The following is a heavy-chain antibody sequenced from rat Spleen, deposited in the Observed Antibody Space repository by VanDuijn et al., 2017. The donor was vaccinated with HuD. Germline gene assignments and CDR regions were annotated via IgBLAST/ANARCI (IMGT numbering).Heavy chain of an antibody. Sequence: EVQLVESGGGLVQPGRSLKLSCVASGFTFNNYWMAWIRQAPGKGLEWVASIINTGDNTYYPDSVKGRFTISRDNAKNTLYLQMNSLRSEDTATYYCTAGGGYWDYWGQGVMVTVSS. CDR3: TAGGGYWDY. CDR1: GFTFNNYW. CDR2: IINTGDNT. J-gene: IGHJ2*01. D-gene: IGHD1-11*01. V-gene: IGHV5-31*01.